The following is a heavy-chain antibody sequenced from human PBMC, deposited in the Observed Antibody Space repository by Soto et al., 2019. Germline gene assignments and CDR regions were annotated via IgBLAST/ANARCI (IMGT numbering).Heavy chain of an antibody. CDR2: IIPIFGTA. V-gene: IGHV1-69*01. Sequence: QVQLVQSGAEVKKPGSSVKVSCKASGGTFSSYAISWVRQAPGQGLEWMGGIIPIFGTANYAQKFQGRVTITADESTSTAYMELSSLRSEDTAVYYCASPSSIAARPFHYYYGMDVWGQGTTVTVSS. D-gene: IGHD6-6*01. CDR3: ASPSSIAARPFHYYYGMDV. CDR1: GGTFSSYA. J-gene: IGHJ6*02.